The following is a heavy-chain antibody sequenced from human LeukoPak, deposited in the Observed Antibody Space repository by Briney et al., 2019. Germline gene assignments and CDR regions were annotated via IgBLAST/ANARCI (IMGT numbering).Heavy chain of an antibody. CDR3: ARDFGWGDGPDRFDY. CDR2: FDPEDGET. D-gene: IGHD3-10*01. J-gene: IGHJ4*02. Sequence: ASVKVSCKVSGYTLTELSMHWVRQAPGKGLEWMGGFDPEDGETIYAQKFQGRVTMTRDTSISTAYMELSRLRSDDTAVYYCARDFGWGDGPDRFDYWGQGTLVTVSS. V-gene: IGHV1-24*01. CDR1: GYTLTELS.